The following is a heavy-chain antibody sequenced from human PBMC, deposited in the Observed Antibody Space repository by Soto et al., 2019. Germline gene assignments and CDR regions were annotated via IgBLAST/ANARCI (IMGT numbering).Heavy chain of an antibody. J-gene: IGHJ4*02. CDR1: GFSFSSYG. V-gene: IGHV3-33*01. Sequence: GGSLRLSCAASGFSFSSYGMHWVRQAPGKGLEWVAVIWYDGSNKYYADSVKGRFTISRDNAKNTLYLQMNSLRAEDTAVYYCARSHLYYDSSGYPDYWGQGTLVTVSS. CDR3: ARSHLYYDSSGYPDY. D-gene: IGHD3-22*01. CDR2: IWYDGSNK.